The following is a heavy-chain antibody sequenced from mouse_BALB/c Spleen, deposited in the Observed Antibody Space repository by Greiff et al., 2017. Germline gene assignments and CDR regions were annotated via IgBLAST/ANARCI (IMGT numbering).Heavy chain of an antibody. CDR1: GFSLTSYG. CDR2: IWSGGST. D-gene: IGHD2-1*01. Sequence: VQLVESGPGLVQPSQSLSITCTVSGFSLTSYGVHWVRQSPGKGLEWLGVIWSGGSTDYNAAFISRLSISKDNSKSQVFFKMNSLQANDTAIYYCARTPLYGNLYAMDYWGQGTSVTVSS. CDR3: ARTPLYGNLYAMDY. J-gene: IGHJ4*01. V-gene: IGHV2-2*02.